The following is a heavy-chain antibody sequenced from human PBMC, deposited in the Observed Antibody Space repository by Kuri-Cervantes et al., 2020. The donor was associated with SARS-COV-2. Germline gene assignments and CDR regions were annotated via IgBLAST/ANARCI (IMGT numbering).Heavy chain of an antibody. CDR2: ISGGST. CDR1: GFNFDDCA. J-gene: IGHJ4*02. V-gene: IGHV3-38-3*01. D-gene: IGHD3-3*01. Sequence: GESLKISCAASGFNFDDCAIQWVRQPPGKGLEWVSSISGGSTYYADSRKGRFTISKDNSKNTLHLQMNSLRAEDTAVYYCARDQGLRFLEWDGIDYWGQGTLVTVSS. CDR3: ARDQGLRFLEWDGIDY.